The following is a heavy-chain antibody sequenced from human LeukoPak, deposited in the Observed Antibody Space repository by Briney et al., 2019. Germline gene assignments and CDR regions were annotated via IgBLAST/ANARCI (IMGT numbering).Heavy chain of an antibody. CDR1: GGSFSGYY. D-gene: IGHD3-10*01. V-gene: IGHV4-34*01. Sequence: PSETLSLTCAVYGGSFSGYYWSWIRQPPGKGLEWIGEINHSGSTNYNPPLKSRVTISVDTSKNQFSLKLSSVTAADTAVYYCARGRRFHYYYGSGSYRQYNWFDPWGQGTLVTVSS. J-gene: IGHJ5*02. CDR2: INHSGST. CDR3: ARGRRFHYYYGSGSYRQYNWFDP.